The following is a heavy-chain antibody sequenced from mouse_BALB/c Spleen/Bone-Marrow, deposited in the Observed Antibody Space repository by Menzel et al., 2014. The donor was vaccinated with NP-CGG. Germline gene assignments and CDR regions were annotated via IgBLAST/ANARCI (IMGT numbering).Heavy chain of an antibody. J-gene: IGHJ4*01. CDR2: IDPANGNT. D-gene: IGHD4-1*01. CDR3: ARWEYYAMDY. V-gene: IGHV14-3*02. Sequence: VQLQQSGAELVKPGASVKLSCTASGFNIKDTYMHWVKQRPEQGLEWIGRIDPANGNTKYVPKFQGKATITADTSPNTAYLQLSSLTSEDTAVYYCARWEYYAMDYWGQGTSVTLSS. CDR1: GFNIKDTY.